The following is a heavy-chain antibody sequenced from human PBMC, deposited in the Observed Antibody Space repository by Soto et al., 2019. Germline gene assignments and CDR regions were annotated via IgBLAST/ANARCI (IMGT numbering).Heavy chain of an antibody. CDR3: VHRTTVTSYDY. V-gene: IGHV2-5*02. CDR1: GFSLTTNRVV. D-gene: IGHD4-17*01. CDR2: IYVDDDE. Sequence: SGPTLVNPTQTLTLTCTFSGFSLTTNRVVVGWVRQPPGKAPSWLAFIYVDDDERYSASLWTSIAITKLSCKSQVVLTMTNLDPVHTATYYCVHRTTVTSYDYLGRGTLVPVPS. J-gene: IGHJ4*02.